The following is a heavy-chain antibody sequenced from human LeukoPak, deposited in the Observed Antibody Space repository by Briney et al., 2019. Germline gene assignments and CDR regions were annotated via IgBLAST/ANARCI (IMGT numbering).Heavy chain of an antibody. Sequence: GGSLRLSCAPSGFTFSSYWMHWVRQAPGKGLVWVSRINSDGSGTSYADSVKGRFTISRDNAKNALYLEMNRLRAEDTAMYYCTRDGLDHYYYYFIDVWGKGTTVTVSS. V-gene: IGHV3-74*01. CDR1: GFTFSSYW. CDR3: TRDGLDHYYYYFIDV. CDR2: INSDGSGT. D-gene: IGHD3/OR15-3a*01. J-gene: IGHJ6*03.